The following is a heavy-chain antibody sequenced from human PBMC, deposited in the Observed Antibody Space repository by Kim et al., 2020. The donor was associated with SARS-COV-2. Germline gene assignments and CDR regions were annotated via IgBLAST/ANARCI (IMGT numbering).Heavy chain of an antibody. CDR3: VKEAAFTTVGVDYYFVY. CDR1: GFTFSNYC. CDR2: VTYDGRNT. V-gene: IGHV3-30*18. D-gene: IGHD4-17*01. J-gene: IGHJ4*02. Sequence: GGSLRLSCVASGFTFSNYCMHWVRQAPGKGLEWVSSVTYDGRNTYYAGSVKGRFTISRDNSKNTLYLQMNSLRAEDTALYYCVKEAAFTTVGVDYYFVYWGQGPLVTVSS.